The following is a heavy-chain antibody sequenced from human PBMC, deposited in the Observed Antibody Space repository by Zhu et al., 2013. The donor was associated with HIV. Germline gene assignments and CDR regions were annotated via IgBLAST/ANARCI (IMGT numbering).Heavy chain of an antibody. Sequence: QVQLVQSGAEVKKPGSSVKVSCKASGGTFSSYAISWVRQAPGQGLEWMGGIIPIFGTANYAQKFQGRVTITADESTSTAYMELSSLRSEDTAVYYCAVTIFGVVSLVDYYYYGMDVWGQGTTVTVSS. J-gene: IGHJ6*02. D-gene: IGHD3-3*01. V-gene: IGHV1-69*01. CDR3: AVTIFGVVSLVDYYYYGMDV. CDR2: IIPIFGTA. CDR1: GGTFSSYA.